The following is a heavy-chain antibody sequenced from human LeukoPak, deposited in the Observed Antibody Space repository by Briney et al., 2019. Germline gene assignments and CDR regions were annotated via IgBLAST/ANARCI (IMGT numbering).Heavy chain of an antibody. V-gene: IGHV4-59*01. CDR1: GGTISSYY. J-gene: IGHJ4*02. CDR2: ISYSGNT. D-gene: IGHD2-15*01. Sequence: ASETLSLTCGASGGTISSYYWSWIRQPPGKGLEWVGYISYSGNTNYNRFLKSRVTISVDTYKNQFSLKLSSVTAADRAVYYCATGSTGVAATFDSWGQGALVTVSS. CDR3: ATGSTGVAATFDS.